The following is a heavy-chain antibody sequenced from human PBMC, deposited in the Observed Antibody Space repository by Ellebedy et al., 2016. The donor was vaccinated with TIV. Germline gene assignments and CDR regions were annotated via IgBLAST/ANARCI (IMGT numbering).Heavy chain of an antibody. J-gene: IGHJ5*02. V-gene: IGHV3-74*01. CDR2: ISSDGSYT. D-gene: IGHD1-1*01. CDR3: ARDIPQRPNPARFDP. Sequence: GESLKISCAVSGFILSDHDMDWVRQAPGKGLVWVSRISSDGSYTSYADSVKGRFTISRDNAKNTLYLQMNSLRAEDTAVYYCARDIPQRPNPARFDPWGQGTLVTVSS. CDR1: GFILSDHD.